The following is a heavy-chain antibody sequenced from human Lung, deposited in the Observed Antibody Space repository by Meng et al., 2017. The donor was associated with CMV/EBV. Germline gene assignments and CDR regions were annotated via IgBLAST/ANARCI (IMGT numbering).Heavy chain of an antibody. J-gene: IGHJ5*02. CDR1: GGSMGRGTYH. D-gene: IGHD3-10*01. CDR3: ALTMDNWFDP. CDR2: IYYSGTT. Sequence: SXTLSLXCTVSGGSMGRGTYHWAWIRQPPGKGLEWIGSIYYSGTTYYNPSLKSRVTISGDTSKNQFYLSLHSLTAADTAVYYCALTMDNWFDPWGQGTPVTAPQ. V-gene: IGHV4-39*07.